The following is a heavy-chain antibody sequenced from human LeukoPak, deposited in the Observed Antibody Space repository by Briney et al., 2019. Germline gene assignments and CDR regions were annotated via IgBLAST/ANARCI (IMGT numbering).Heavy chain of an antibody. CDR3: ARGAYSGTWPYDY. CDR1: GGSISSYY. Sequence: PSETLSLTCTVSGGSISSYYWNWIRQPPGKGLEWIGYIYYSGTTNYNPSLKSRVTISVDTSKNQFSLNLSAMTAADTAVYFCARGAYSGTWPYDYWGQGTLVTASS. J-gene: IGHJ4*02. D-gene: IGHD6-13*01. CDR2: IYYSGTT. V-gene: IGHV4-59*01.